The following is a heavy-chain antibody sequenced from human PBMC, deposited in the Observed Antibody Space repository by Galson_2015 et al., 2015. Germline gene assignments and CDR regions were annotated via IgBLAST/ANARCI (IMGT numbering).Heavy chain of an antibody. Sequence: ETLSLTCTVSGGSISSSSYYWGWIRQPPGKGLEWIGSIYYSGSTYYNPSLKSRVTISEDTSKNQFSLKLSSVTAADTAVYYCARQFNYDFWSGRLRGGFYYFDYWGQGTLVTVSS. CDR2: IYYSGST. D-gene: IGHD3-3*01. V-gene: IGHV4-39*01. J-gene: IGHJ4*02. CDR3: ARQFNYDFWSGRLRGGFYYFDY. CDR1: GGSISSSSYY.